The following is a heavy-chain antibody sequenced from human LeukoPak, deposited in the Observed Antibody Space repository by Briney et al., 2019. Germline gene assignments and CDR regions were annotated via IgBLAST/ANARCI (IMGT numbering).Heavy chain of an antibody. J-gene: IGHJ4*02. CDR3: ARGEPFYSDHDAGFFDY. CDR2: ISSGGRYI. V-gene: IGHV3-21*01. CDR1: GFIFTTYR. D-gene: IGHD4-17*01. Sequence: GGSLRLSCAASGFIFTTYRMNWVRQAPGKGLEWVSSISSGGRYIYYADSVKGRFNISRDDARHSLFLQMNSLSAEDTAVYYCARGEPFYSDHDAGFFDYWGQGSLVTVSS.